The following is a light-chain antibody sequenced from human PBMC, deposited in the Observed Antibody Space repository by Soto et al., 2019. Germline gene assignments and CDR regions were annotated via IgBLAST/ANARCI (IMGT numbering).Light chain of an antibody. J-gene: IGKJ3*01. Sequence: DIQMTQSPSSLSASVGDRVTITCQASQDINNFLHWYQLKPGKAPKLLIYDASKLETGVPSRFSGSGSGTDFTLIISGLQPEDFATYYCQQFDTLPFTFGPVTKVDI. CDR1: QDINNF. CDR3: QQFDTLPFT. CDR2: DAS. V-gene: IGKV1-33*01.